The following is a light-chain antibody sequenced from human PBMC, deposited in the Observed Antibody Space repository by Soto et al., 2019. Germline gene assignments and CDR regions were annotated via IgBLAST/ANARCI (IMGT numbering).Light chain of an antibody. V-gene: IGKV4-1*01. J-gene: IGKJ2*01. CDR3: QQFSSPPFSP. Sequence: IVRPHCPDSLNMYLLERAPINYKSRQSLFKGSNNKHCIAWYQQKPGQPPKLLLYWASSRESGVPDRFSGSGSGTDVTLTISSLQAEDVAIYYCQQFSSPPFSPFGQGTKVDIK. CDR1: QSLFKGSNNKHC. CDR2: WAS.